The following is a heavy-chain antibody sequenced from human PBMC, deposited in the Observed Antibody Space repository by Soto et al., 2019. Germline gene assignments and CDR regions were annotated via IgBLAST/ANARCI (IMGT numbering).Heavy chain of an antibody. J-gene: IGHJ4*02. V-gene: IGHV4-59*01. Sequence: SETLSLTCTVSGGSISSYYWSWIRQPPGKGLEWIGYIYYSGSTNYNPSLKSRVTISVDTSKNQFSLKLSSVTAADTAVYYCARVYCSGGSCYGIDYWGQGTLVTVSS. CDR3: ARVYCSGGSCYGIDY. D-gene: IGHD2-15*01. CDR2: IYYSGST. CDR1: GGSISSYY.